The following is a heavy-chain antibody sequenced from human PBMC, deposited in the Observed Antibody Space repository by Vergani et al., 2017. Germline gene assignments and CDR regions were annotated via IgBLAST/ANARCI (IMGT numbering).Heavy chain of an antibody. D-gene: IGHD1-26*01. CDR1: GGSISSSSYY. V-gene: IGHV4-39*01. CDR2: IYYSGST. CDR3: ARRELLWGDDY. J-gene: IGHJ4*02. Sequence: QVQLQQWGAGLLKPSETLSLTCTVSGGSISSSSYYWGWLRQPPGKGLEWIGSIYYSGSTYYNPSLKSRVTISVDTSKNQFSLKLSSVTAADTAVYYCARRELLWGDDYWGQGTLVTVSS.